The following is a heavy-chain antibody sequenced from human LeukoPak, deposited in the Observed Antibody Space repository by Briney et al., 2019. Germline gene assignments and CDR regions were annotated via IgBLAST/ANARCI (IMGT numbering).Heavy chain of an antibody. CDR1: GFIFSSYW. V-gene: IGHV3-7*03. CDR3: ARRGLRYCSSTSCPAQYYGVDV. J-gene: IGHJ6*04. D-gene: IGHD2-2*01. CDR2: IKVDGREH. Sequence: AGSLRLSCAASGFIFSSYWLSWVRQAPGKGLEWVANIKVDGREHYYVDSVKGRFTISRDNAKNSLYLQTNSLRAEDTAVYYCARRGLRYCSSTSCPAQYYGVDVWGKGTTVTVSS.